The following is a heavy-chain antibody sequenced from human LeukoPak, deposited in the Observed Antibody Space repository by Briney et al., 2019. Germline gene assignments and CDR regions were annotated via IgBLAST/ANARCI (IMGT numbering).Heavy chain of an antibody. CDR2: IYYSGST. J-gene: IGHJ5*02. Sequence: PSETLSLTCTVSGGSISSYYWSWIRQPPGKGLEWIGYIYYSGSTNYNPSLMSRVTISVDTSKAQFSLKLSSVTAADTAVYYCARELGYCSGGSCYSRVNWFDPWGQGTLVTVSS. CDR1: GGSISSYY. CDR3: ARELGYCSGGSCYSRVNWFDP. V-gene: IGHV4-59*01. D-gene: IGHD2-15*01.